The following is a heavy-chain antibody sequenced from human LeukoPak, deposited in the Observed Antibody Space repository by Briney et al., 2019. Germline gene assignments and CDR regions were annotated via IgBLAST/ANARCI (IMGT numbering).Heavy chain of an antibody. V-gene: IGHV1-69*04. CDR1: GGTFSSYA. Sequence: SVKVSCKASGGTFSSYAISWVRQAPGQGLEWMGRIIPILGIANYAQKFQGRVTITADKSTSTAYMELSSLRSEDTAVYYCARDEYCSGGSCYAYYYYYGMDVWGQGTTVTVSS. J-gene: IGHJ6*02. D-gene: IGHD2-15*01. CDR3: ARDEYCSGGSCYAYYYYYGMDV. CDR2: IIPILGIA.